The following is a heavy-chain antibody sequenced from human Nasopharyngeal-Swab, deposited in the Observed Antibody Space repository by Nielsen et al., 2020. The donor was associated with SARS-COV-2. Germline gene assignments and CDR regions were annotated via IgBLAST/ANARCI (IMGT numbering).Heavy chain of an antibody. D-gene: IGHD1-26*01. J-gene: IGHJ4*02. CDR2: INPIFGTA. CDR3: ARDDGGSYSFDY. Sequence: SVKVSCKASGGTFSSYAISWVRQAPGQGLEWMGGINPIFGTANYAQKFQGRVTITADESTSTAYMELSSLRSEDTAVYYCARDDGGSYSFDYWGQGTLVTVSS. V-gene: IGHV1-69*13. CDR1: GGTFSSYA.